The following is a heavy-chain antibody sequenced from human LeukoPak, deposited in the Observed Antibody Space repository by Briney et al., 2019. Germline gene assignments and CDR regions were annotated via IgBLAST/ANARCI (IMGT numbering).Heavy chain of an antibody. J-gene: IGHJ4*02. CDR1: GGSISGSSYY. CDR3: ASLEWELKTFDY. CDR2: IYYSGST. V-gene: IGHV4-39*07. Sequence: PSETLSLTCTVSGGSISGSSYYWGWIRQPPGKGLEWIGSIYYSGSTYYNPSLKSRVTISVDTSKNQFSLKLSSVTAADTAVYYCASLEWELKTFDYWGQGTLVTVSS. D-gene: IGHD1-26*01.